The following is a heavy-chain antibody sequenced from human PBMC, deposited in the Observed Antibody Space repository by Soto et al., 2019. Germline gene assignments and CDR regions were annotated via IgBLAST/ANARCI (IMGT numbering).Heavy chain of an antibody. CDR2: MNPKSGYT. V-gene: IGHV1-8*01. Sequence: QVQLVQSGAEVKKPGTSVRISCKTSGYTFSNYDINWVRQAAGQGLEWMGWMNPKSGYTGSARNFQGGVTMTRDTYMTTAYMELSSLRSEDTAMYYCARVMGSVDFWGQGTLVTVSS. D-gene: IGHD1-26*01. CDR1: GYTFSNYD. J-gene: IGHJ4*02. CDR3: ARVMGSVDF.